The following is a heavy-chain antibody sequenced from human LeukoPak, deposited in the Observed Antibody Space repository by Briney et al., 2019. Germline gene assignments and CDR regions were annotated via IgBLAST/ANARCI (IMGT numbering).Heavy chain of an antibody. J-gene: IGHJ5*02. Sequence: GSLRLSCAASGFTFSSYWMHWVRQAPGKGLVWVSRINSDGSSTSYADSVKGRFTISRDNAKNTLYLQMNSLRAEDTAVYYCARHARMVRGAVFTPNWFDPWGQGTLVTVSS. CDR3: ARHARMVRGAVFTPNWFDP. CDR2: INSDGSST. D-gene: IGHD3-10*01. V-gene: IGHV3-74*01. CDR1: GFTFSSYW.